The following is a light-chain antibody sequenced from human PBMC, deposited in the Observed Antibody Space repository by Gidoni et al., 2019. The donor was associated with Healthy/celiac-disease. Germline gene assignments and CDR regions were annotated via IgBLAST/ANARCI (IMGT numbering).Light chain of an antibody. V-gene: IGLV2-14*03. CDR3: SSHTSSSTLVV. J-gene: IGLJ2*01. Sequence: QSALTQPASVSGSPGQSITISCTGTSSDVGGYNYVSWYHQHPGKAPKLMIYDVSNRPSGVSNRFSGSKSGNTASLTISGLQAEDEADYYCSSHTSSSTLVVFGGGTKLTVL. CDR2: DVS. CDR1: SSDVGGYNY.